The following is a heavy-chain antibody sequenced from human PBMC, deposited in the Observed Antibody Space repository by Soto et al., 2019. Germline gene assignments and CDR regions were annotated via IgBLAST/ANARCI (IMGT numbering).Heavy chain of an antibody. CDR2: ISYGGDNK. CDR3: AKARHSTSWYGVEADF. CDR1: RFIFSDYA. V-gene: IGHV3-30*09. Sequence: QVQLVESGGGVVQPGRSLRLSCAASRFIFSDYAMHWVRQAPGKGLEWVAVISYGGDNKYYAESVRGRFAISRDNLKNALDLQMNSLNPEDTAVYHWAKARHSTSWYGVEADFWGQGTLVTVSS. D-gene: IGHD6-13*01. J-gene: IGHJ4*02.